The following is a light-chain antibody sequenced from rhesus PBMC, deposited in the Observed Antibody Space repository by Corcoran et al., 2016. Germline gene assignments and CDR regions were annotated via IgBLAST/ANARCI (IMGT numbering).Light chain of an antibody. CDR1: QGISDY. CDR3: LQGYSTPPT. Sequence: DIQMTQSPSSLSASVGDRVTITCRASQGISDYLSWYQQKPGKAPKRLIYAASSLERGVPSRFSGSGSGTEFTLTISSLQPEDFAAYYCLQGYSTPPTFGPGTKLDIK. CDR2: AAS. V-gene: IGKV1-36*02. J-gene: IGKJ3*01.